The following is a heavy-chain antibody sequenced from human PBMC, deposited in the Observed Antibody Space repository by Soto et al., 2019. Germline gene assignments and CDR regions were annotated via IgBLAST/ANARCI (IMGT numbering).Heavy chain of an antibody. CDR1: GYTFTSYG. J-gene: IGHJ4*02. Sequence: ASVKVSCKASGYTFTSYGISWVRQAPGQGLEWMGWISAYNGNTNYAQKLQGRVTMTTDTFTSTAYMELRSLRSDDTAVYYCARDFGLYYYDSSGPHGDYWGQGTLVTVSS. CDR3: ARDFGLYYYDSSGPHGDY. CDR2: ISAYNGNT. D-gene: IGHD3-22*01. V-gene: IGHV1-18*01.